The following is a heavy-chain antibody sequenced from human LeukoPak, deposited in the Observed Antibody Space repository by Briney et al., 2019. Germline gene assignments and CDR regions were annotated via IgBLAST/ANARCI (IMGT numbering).Heavy chain of an antibody. CDR1: GFTFTRFN. V-gene: IGHV3-21*04. CDR3: ARPFYYDSNGGEGMDV. CDR2: ITTSGTYI. J-gene: IGHJ6*02. D-gene: IGHD3-22*01. Sequence: PGGSLRLSCAASGFTFTRFNMNWVRQAPGKGLELVSSITTSGTYIYYADSVKGRFTISRDNAKSSLYLQMNSLRAEDTAVYYCARPFYYDSNGGEGMDVWGQGTMVTVSS.